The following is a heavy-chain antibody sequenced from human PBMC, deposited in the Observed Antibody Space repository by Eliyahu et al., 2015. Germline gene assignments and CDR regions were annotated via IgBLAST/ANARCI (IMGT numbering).Heavy chain of an antibody. CDR1: GFTVGGNS. CDR2: IYSDASGGNK. D-gene: IGHD1-14*01. J-gene: IGHJ4*02. CDR3: ARERTGWAGAFDH. V-gene: IGHV3-66*01. Sequence: EVRLVESGXAFVQPGGSLXLSCSAXGFTVGGNSMSWVRRAPGKGLEWLLVIYSDASGGNKYYADSVRGRFTISRDTSKNTLNLQMSSLGAADTAVYYCARERTGWAGAFDHWGQGALVTVSS.